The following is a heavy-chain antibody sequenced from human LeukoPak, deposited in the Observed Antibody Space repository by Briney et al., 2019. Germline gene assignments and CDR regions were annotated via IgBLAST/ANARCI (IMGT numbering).Heavy chain of an antibody. J-gene: IGHJ4*02. CDR1: GGSISSYY. D-gene: IGHD3-22*01. Sequence: PSETLSLTCTVSGGSISSYYWSWIRQPAGKGLEWIGRIYTSGSTNYNPSLKSRVTISVDTSKSRFSLKLSSVTAADTAVYYCARLSHDSSGYYWEDYFDYWGQGTLVTVSS. V-gene: IGHV4-4*07. CDR2: IYTSGST. CDR3: ARLSHDSSGYYWEDYFDY.